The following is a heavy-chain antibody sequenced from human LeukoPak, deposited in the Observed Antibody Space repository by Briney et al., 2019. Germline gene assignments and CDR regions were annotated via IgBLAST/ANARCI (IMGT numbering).Heavy chain of an antibody. CDR3: ARVSSSWYQDWYFDL. V-gene: IGHV4-34*01. CDR2: INHSGST. CDR1: GGSFSGYY. D-gene: IGHD6-13*01. Sequence: SETLSLTCAVYGGSFSGYYWSWIRQPPGKGLEWIGEINHSGSTNYNPSLKSRVTMSVDTSKNQFSLKLSSVTAADTAVYYCARVSSSWYQDWYFDLWGRGTLVTVSS. J-gene: IGHJ2*01.